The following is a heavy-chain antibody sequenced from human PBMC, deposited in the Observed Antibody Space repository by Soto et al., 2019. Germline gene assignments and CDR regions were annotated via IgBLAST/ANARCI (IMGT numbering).Heavy chain of an antibody. D-gene: IGHD5-18*01. Sequence: QVQLQESGPGLVKPSQTLSLSCTVSGGSISSAAYYWSWIRQHPGKGLEWIGYISHSGSTYYTPSLKSHVIISADTSKNQFSLNLTSVTAADTAVYYCAREYTYGSNVFECWGQGALVTVSS. CDR2: ISHSGST. J-gene: IGHJ4*02. V-gene: IGHV4-31*01. CDR1: GGSISSAAYY. CDR3: AREYTYGSNVFEC.